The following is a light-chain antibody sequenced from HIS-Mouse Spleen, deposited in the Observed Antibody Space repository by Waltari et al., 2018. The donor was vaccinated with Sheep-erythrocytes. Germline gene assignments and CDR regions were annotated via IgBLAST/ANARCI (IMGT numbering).Light chain of an antibody. CDR2: AAS. J-gene: IGKJ5*01. V-gene: IGKV1-12*01. CDR1: RGISSW. CDR3: QQANSFPFT. Sequence: EIQMTQSPSSVSASVGDRVTIPCRPSRGISSWLAWYQQKPGKAPKLLIYAASSLQSGVPSRFSGSGSGTDFTLTISSLQPEDFATYYCQQANSFPFTFGQGTRLEIK.